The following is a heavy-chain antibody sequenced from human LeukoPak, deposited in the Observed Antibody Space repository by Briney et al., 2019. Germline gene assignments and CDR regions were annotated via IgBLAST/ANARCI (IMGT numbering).Heavy chain of an antibody. J-gene: IGHJ6*03. Sequence: GGSLRLSCAASGFTFSSYWMHWVRQAPGKGLVWVSRINSDGSSTSYADSVKGRFTISRDNAKNTLYLQMNSLRAEDTAVYYCASLAAGNYYYYYMDVWGKGTTVTVSS. V-gene: IGHV3-74*01. CDR1: GFTFSSYW. CDR2: INSDGSST. CDR3: ASLAAGNYYYYYMDV. D-gene: IGHD6-13*01.